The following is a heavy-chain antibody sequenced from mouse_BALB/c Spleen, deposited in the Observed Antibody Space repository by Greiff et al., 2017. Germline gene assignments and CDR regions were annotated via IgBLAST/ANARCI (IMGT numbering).Heavy chain of an antibody. V-gene: IGHV6-6*02. CDR2: IRLKSNNYAT. Sequence: EVKLMESGGGLVQPGGSMKLSCVASGFTFSNYWMNWVRQSPEKGLEWVAEIRLKSNNYATHYAESVKGRFTISRDDSKSSVYLQMNNLRAEDTGIYYCTRDPFAYWGRETLVTVSA. J-gene: IGHJ3*01. CDR3: TRDPFAY. CDR1: GFTFSNYW.